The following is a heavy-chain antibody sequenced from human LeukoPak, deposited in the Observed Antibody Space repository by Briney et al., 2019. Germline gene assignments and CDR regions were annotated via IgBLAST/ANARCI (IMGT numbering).Heavy chain of an antibody. D-gene: IGHD3-10*01. CDR1: GGSFSGYY. CDR2: INHSGST. Sequence: SETLSLTCAVYGGSFSGYYWSWIRQPPGKGPEWIGEINHSGSTNYNPSLKSRVTISVDTSKNQFSLKLSSVTAADTAVYYCAILGSGSYYSDDYWGQGTLVTVSS. V-gene: IGHV4-34*01. J-gene: IGHJ4*02. CDR3: AILGSGSYYSDDY.